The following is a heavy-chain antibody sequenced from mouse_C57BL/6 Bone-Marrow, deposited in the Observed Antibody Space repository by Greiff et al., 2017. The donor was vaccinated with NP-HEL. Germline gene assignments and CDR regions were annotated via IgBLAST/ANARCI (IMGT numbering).Heavy chain of an antibody. CDR1: GFNITDDY. J-gene: IGHJ2*01. CDR3: TTITTVVATDY. V-gene: IGHV14-4*01. D-gene: IGHD1-1*01. CDR2: IDPENGDT. Sequence: VQLQQSGAELVRPGASVKLSCTASGFNITDDYMHWVKQRPEQGLEWIGWIDPENGDTEYASKFQGKATITADTSSNTAYLQLSSLTSEDTAVYYCTTITTVVATDYWGQGTTLTVSS.